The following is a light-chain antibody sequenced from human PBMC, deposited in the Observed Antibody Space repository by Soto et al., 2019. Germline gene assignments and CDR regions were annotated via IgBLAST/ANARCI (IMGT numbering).Light chain of an antibody. J-gene: IGLJ1*01. Sequence: QSVLTQPASVSGSPGQSITISCTGTSSDVGGYKYVSWYQQHPGKAPKVMIYDVSNRPSGVSDRFSGSKSGNTASLTISGLQAEDEADYYCLSFRTNTAPRVLGSGSKVTVL. CDR2: DVS. CDR1: SSDVGGYKY. CDR3: LSFRTNTAPRV. V-gene: IGLV2-14*03.